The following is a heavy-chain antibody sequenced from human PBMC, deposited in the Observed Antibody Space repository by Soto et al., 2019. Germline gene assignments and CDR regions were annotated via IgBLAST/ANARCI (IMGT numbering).Heavy chain of an antibody. CDR1: GFTFSSYA. J-gene: IGHJ6*02. D-gene: IGHD6-13*01. CDR3: AREARIAAAGTPYYYYGMDV. V-gene: IGHV3-30-3*01. Sequence: SLRLSCAASGFTFSSYAMHWVRQAPGKGLEWVAVISYDGSNKYYADSVKGRFTISRDNSKNTLYLQMNSLRAEDTAVYYCAREARIAAAGTPYYYYGMDVWGQGTTVTVSS. CDR2: ISYDGSNK.